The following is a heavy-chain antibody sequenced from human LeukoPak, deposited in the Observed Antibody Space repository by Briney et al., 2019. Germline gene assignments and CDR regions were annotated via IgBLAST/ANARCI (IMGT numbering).Heavy chain of an antibody. J-gene: IGHJ4*02. CDR1: GFTFSNYG. CDR3: AKNRGDLMSSRVGCDY. D-gene: IGHD3-16*01. V-gene: IGHV3-23*01. CDR2: ISGSGGDT. Sequence: GGSLRLSCAASGFTFSNYGMTWVRQAPGKGLEWVSGISGSGGDTYYADSVKGWFTISRDNPKSTLYLQMNTLRAEDTAVYYCAKNRGDLMSSRVGCDYWGQGALVTVSS.